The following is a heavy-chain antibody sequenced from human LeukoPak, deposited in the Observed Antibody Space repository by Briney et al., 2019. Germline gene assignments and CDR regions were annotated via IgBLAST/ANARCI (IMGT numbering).Heavy chain of an antibody. CDR2: INHSGST. Sequence: KPPETLCLTCAVYGGSFSGYYWSWIRQPPGKGLEWIGEINHSGSTNYNPSLKSRLTISVDTSKNQFSLKLSSVTAADTAVYYCARVKIEGDFWSGYYYITFDYWGQGTLVTFSS. V-gene: IGHV4-34*01. D-gene: IGHD3-3*01. CDR3: ARVKIEGDFWSGYYYITFDY. J-gene: IGHJ4*02. CDR1: GGSFSGYY.